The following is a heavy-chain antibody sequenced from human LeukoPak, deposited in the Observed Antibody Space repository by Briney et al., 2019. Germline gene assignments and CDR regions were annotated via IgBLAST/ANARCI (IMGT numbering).Heavy chain of an antibody. CDR3: AKASAMIVVVSKHFDY. V-gene: IGHV3-11*01. D-gene: IGHD3-22*01. CDR2: ISSSGSTI. J-gene: IGHJ4*02. Sequence: GGSLRLSCAASGFTFSDYYMSWIRQAPGKGLEGVSYISSSGSTIYYADSVKGRFTISRDNAKNSLYLQMNSLRAEDTAVYYCAKASAMIVVVSKHFDYWGQGTLVTVSS. CDR1: GFTFSDYY.